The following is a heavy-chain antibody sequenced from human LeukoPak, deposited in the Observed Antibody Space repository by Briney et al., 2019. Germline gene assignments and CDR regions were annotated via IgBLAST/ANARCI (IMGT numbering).Heavy chain of an antibody. Sequence: GGSLRLSCAASGFTFSSYAICWVRQAPGKGLDWVSAISGSGGRTYYADCVKGRFTISRDNSKNTLYLQMNSLRAEDTAVYYCAKDPGGYCSSTSCYTRRRAKGDFFDYWGQGTLVTVSS. CDR1: GFTFSSYA. CDR2: ISGSGGRT. V-gene: IGHV3-23*01. D-gene: IGHD2-2*02. J-gene: IGHJ4*02. CDR3: AKDPGGYCSSTSCYTRRRAKGDFFDY.